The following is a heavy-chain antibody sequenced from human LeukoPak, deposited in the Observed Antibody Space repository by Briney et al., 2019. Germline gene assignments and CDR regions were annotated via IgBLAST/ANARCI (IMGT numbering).Heavy chain of an antibody. CDR3: ARQPYSGSYSLDY. D-gene: IGHD1-26*01. V-gene: IGHV5-51*01. CDR1: GYSFTNYW. J-gene: IGHJ4*02. CDR2: INPGDSDT. Sequence: GESLKISCKGSGYSFTNYWIGWVRQMPGKGLEWMGIINPGDSDTRYSPSFQGQVTISADKSISTAHLRWSSLKASDTAMFYCARQPYSGSYSLDYWGQGTLVTVPP.